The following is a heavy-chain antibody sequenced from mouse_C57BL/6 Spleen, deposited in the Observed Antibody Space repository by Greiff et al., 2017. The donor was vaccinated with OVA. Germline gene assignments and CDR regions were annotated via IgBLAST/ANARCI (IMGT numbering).Heavy chain of an antibody. CDR3: ARPTTVVAHYYAMDY. CDR1: GYAFSSSW. V-gene: IGHV1-82*01. Sequence: VQLQQSGPELVKPGASVKISCKASGYAFSSSWMNWVKQRPGKGLEWIGRIYPGDGDTNYNGQFKGKATLTADKSSSTVYMQLSSLTSEDSAVYCCARPTTVVAHYYAMDYWGQGTSVTVSS. J-gene: IGHJ4*01. CDR2: IYPGDGDT. D-gene: IGHD1-1*01.